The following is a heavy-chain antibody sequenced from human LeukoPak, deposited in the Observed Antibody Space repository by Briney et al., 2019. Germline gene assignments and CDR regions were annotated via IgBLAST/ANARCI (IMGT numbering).Heavy chain of an antibody. V-gene: IGHV4-4*02. CDR1: GGSISSSNW. J-gene: IGHJ4*02. CDR2: IYHSGST. D-gene: IGHD4-17*01. CDR3: ARTPYGDYVDLGGFDY. Sequence: SETLSLTCAVSGGSISSSNWWSWVRQPPGKGLEWIGEIYHSGSTNYNPSLKSRVTISVDKSKNQFSLKLSSVTAADTAVYYCARTPYGDYVDLGGFDYWGQGTLVTVSS.